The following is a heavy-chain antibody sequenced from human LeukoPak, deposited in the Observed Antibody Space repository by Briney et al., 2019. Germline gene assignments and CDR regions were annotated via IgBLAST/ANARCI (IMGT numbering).Heavy chain of an antibody. J-gene: IGHJ6*03. CDR3: ASLFLRYMDV. V-gene: IGHV4-39*07. CDR2: IYHSGST. CDR1: GGSISSSSYY. Sequence: NSSETLSLTCTVSGGSISSSSYYWGWIRQPPGKGLEWIGSIYHSGSTYYNPSLKSRVTISVDTSKNQFSLKLSSVTAADTAVYYCASLFLRYMDVWGKGTTVTVSS.